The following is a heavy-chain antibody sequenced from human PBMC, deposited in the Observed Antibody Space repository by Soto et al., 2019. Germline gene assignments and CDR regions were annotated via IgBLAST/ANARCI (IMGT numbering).Heavy chain of an antibody. Sequence: QVQLVESGGGVVQPGRSLRLSCGASGFTFSTYGMHWVRQAPGKGLEWVAALSQDESNKFYAASVKGRFTISRDNSRNTLYLEMFSLRAEHTAVYYCVKEGRGSSTSCSRCYGLDVWGQGTTVTVSS. J-gene: IGHJ6*02. CDR2: LSQDESNK. D-gene: IGHD2-2*01. V-gene: IGHV3-30*18. CDR1: GFTFSTYG. CDR3: VKEGRGSSTSCSRCYGLDV.